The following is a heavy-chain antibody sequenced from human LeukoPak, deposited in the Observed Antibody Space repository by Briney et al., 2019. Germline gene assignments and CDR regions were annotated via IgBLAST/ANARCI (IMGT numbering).Heavy chain of an antibody. J-gene: IGHJ5*02. D-gene: IGHD2-2*01. CDR3: ARDREDIVVVPAVPFDP. Sequence: ASVKVSCKASGVTFGSYAISWVRQAPGQGLEWMGWISAYNGNTNYAQKLQGRVTMTTDTSTSTAYMELRSLRSDDTAVYYCARDREDIVVVPAVPFDPWGQGTLVTVSS. CDR2: ISAYNGNT. CDR1: GVTFGSYA. V-gene: IGHV1-18*01.